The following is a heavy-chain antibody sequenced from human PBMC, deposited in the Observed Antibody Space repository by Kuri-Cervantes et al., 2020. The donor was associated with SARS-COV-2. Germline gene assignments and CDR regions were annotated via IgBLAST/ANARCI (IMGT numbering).Heavy chain of an antibody. CDR3: ARGGSYCGADCYLP. CDR1: GGSISDVGYS. V-gene: IGHV4-30-2*01. CDR2: FDQSGYT. D-gene: IGHD2-21*02. Sequence: LRLSCAVSGGSISDVGYSWTWIRRPPGKGLEWIGYFDQSGYTYYIPSLKSRATISVDRSTNSFSLRLSSVTAADTAVYYCARGGSYCGADCYLPWRQGILVTVSS. J-gene: IGHJ5*02.